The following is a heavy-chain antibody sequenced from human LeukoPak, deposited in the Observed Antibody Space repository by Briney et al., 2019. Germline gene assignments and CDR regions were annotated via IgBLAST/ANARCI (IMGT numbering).Heavy chain of an antibody. D-gene: IGHD3-16*01. CDR2: IYSGGST. CDR1: GFTFSSYS. J-gene: IGHJ6*02. CDR3: ARDGSTWAYGMDV. V-gene: IGHV3-53*01. Sequence: GGSLRLSCAASGFTFSSYSMNWVRQAPGKGLEWVSVIYSGGSTYYADSVKGRFTISRDNSKNTLYLQMNSLRAEDTAVYYCARDGSTWAYGMDVWGQGTTVTVSS.